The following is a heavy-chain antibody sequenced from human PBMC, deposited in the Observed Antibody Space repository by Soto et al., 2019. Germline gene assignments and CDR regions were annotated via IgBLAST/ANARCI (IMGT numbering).Heavy chain of an antibody. CDR2: ITPNSGRT. D-gene: IGHD3-3*01. CDR3: TRVVYNFWSGYGMDI. V-gene: IGHV1-46*01. J-gene: IGHJ6*02. CDR1: GYTFTSYY. Sequence: QEQLVQSGAEVKKPGASVTVSCKAFGYTFTSYYIHWVRQAPGQGLEWMGAITPNSGRTTNAQKFQGRVNMTRDTSTSNVFMELSSLRSDDTAIFYCTRVVYNFWSGYGMDIWGQGTTVTVSS.